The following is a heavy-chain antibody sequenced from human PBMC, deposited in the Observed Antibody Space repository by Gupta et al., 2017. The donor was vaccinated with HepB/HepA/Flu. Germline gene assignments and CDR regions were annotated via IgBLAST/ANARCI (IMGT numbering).Heavy chain of an antibody. D-gene: IGHD3-3*01. CDR2: INNNSNSM. J-gene: IGHJ4*02. CDR3: AILHHWSA. Sequence: VQLVESGGGLVQPGGSLRLSCAASGFTFSDYNMNWVRQAPGKGLEWISYINNNSNSMSYADSVRGRFTISRDNAKNSLYLQMNSLRDDDTAMYYCAILHHWSAWGQGTLVTVSS. V-gene: IGHV3-48*02. CDR1: GFTFSDYN.